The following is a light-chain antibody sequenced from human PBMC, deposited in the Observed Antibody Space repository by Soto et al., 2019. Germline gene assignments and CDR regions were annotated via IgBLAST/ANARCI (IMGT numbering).Light chain of an antibody. Sequence: ETVLTQSPATLSLSPGETATVSCRASQSIGSHLAWYQQKPGQAPRLLFYETSKRATDIPARFSGGGSGTDFTLTISSLEPEDFAVYYCQQRASWPYMYTFGQGTKLEIK. CDR3: QQRASWPYMYT. CDR1: QSIGSH. V-gene: IGKV3-11*01. CDR2: ETS. J-gene: IGKJ2*01.